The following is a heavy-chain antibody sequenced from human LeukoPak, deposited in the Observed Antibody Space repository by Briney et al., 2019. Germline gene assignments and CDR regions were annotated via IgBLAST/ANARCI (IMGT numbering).Heavy chain of an antibody. CDR2: IKKDRSEK. Sequence: GGSLRLSCAASGFTFSIYWMSWVRQAPGKGLEWVANIKKDRSEKYHADSVKGRFSISRDNAKNSLYLQMNSLRAEDTAVYYCARVSIVGAIRALDYWGQGTLVTVSS. CDR3: ARVSIVGAIRALDY. CDR1: GFTFSIYW. D-gene: IGHD1-26*01. V-gene: IGHV3-7*02. J-gene: IGHJ4*02.